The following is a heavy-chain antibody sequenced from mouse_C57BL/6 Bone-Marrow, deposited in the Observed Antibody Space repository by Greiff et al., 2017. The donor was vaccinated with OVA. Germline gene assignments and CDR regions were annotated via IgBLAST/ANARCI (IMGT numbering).Heavy chain of an antibody. D-gene: IGHD3-2*02. J-gene: IGHJ2*01. CDR2: IDPSDSYT. CDR1: GYTFTSYW. CDR3: ARDSSGYPGYFDY. V-gene: IGHV1-69*01. Sequence: VQLQQSGAELVMPGASVKLSCKASGYTFTSYWMHWVKQRPGQGLEWIGEIDPSDSYTNYNQKFKGKSTLTVDKSSSTAYMQLSSLTSEDSAVYYCARDSSGYPGYFDYWGQGTTLTVSS.